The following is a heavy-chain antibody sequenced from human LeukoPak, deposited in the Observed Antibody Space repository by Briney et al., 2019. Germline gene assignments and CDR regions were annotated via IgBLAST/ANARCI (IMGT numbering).Heavy chain of an antibody. CDR2: IYSGGST. D-gene: IGHD3-10*01. J-gene: IGHJ4*02. V-gene: IGHV3-53*01. CDR1: GFTVSSNY. CDR3: ARDFRARRYGSGSYSVY. Sequence: PGGSLRLSCAASGFTVSSNYMSWVRQAQGKGVEWVSVIYSGGSTYYADSVKRRFTISRDNPKNTLYLQMNSLRAEDPAVYYCARDFRARRYGSGSYSVYWGQGTLVTVSS.